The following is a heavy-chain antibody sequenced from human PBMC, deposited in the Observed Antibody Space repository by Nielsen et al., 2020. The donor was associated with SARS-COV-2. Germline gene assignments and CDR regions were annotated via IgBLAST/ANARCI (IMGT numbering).Heavy chain of an antibody. J-gene: IGHJ4*02. Sequence: GGSLRLSCAASGFTFSDYYMSWIRQAPGKGLEWVSYISNSGSNIYYADSVKGRFTISRDFSKSTLYLQMNSLRAEDTAMYYCAKDRAIFMIYITRGGPDSWGQGTLVTVSS. D-gene: IGHD3/OR15-3a*01. CDR1: GFTFSDYY. CDR3: AKDRAIFMIYITRGGPDS. CDR2: ISNSGSNI. V-gene: IGHV3-11*04.